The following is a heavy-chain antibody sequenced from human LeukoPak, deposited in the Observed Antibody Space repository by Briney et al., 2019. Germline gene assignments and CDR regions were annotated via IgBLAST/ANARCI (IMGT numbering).Heavy chain of an antibody. J-gene: IGHJ4*02. CDR1: GYTFTSYY. Sequence: GASVNVSCKASGYTFTSYYVHWVRQAPGQGLEWMGVINANGGSTTYAQKFQGRVSMTRDTSTRTVYMELSSLRSEDTAVYYCARGIIVIGYYLDYWGQGTLVTVSS. D-gene: IGHD3-22*01. CDR2: INANGGST. V-gene: IGHV1-46*01. CDR3: ARGIIVIGYYLDY.